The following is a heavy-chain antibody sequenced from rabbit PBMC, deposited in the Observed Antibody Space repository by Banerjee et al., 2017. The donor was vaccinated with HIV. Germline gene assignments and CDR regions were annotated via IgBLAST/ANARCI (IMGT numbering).Heavy chain of an antibody. V-gene: IGHV1S47*01. CDR1: GFDFSSNV. Sequence: QEQLVESGGGLVQPEGSLTLTCKASGFDFSSNVMCWVRQAPGKGLEWIAYIFPHYGTKDYASWVNGRFTISLDNAQNTVFLQMTSLTAADTATYFCARAAGYGGYGYSTGFTLWGQGTLVTVS. CDR3: ARAAGYGGYGYSTGFTL. J-gene: IGHJ4*01. CDR2: IFPHYGTK. D-gene: IGHD6-1*01.